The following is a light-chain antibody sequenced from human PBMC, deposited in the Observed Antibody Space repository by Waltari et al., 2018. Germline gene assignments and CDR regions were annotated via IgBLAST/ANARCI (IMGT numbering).Light chain of an antibody. V-gene: IGLV2-14*03. CDR3: TSYTSSHSLV. CDR1: SRDLGNYDW. CDR2: DVS. J-gene: IGLJ1*01. Sequence: QSALTQPASVSGSPGQSITIPCTGPSRDLGNYDWVSWYQQHPGKAPKVVIFDVSYRPSGVSNRFSGSKSGNTASLTISGLQAEDEADYYCTSYTSSHSLVFGTGTKVTVL.